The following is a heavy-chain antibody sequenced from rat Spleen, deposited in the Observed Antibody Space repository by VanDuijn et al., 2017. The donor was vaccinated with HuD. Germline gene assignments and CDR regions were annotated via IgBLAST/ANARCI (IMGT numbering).Heavy chain of an antibody. CDR3: TREILY. Sequence: EVQLVESGGGLVQPGRSLKLSCVASGFTFSSFTMAWVRQAPKKGLEWVATISSGGSNTYYPDSVKGRFTISRDNAKSTLYLQMNSLRSEDTATYYCTREILYWGQGVMVTVSS. J-gene: IGHJ2*01. CDR2: ISSGGSNT. D-gene: IGHD2-5*01. CDR1: GFTFSSFT. V-gene: IGHV5-46*01.